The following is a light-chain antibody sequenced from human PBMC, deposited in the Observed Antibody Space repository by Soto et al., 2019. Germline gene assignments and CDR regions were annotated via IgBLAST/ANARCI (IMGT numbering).Light chain of an antibody. Sequence: EIVLTQSPATLSLSPGDRATLSCRARQSLSSSLAWYRHQPGQAPRLLIYDASNRAKGIPARFSGSGSGTHFTLTISSLQPEDFGVYYCQQRSNWPSVTFGGGTKVDIK. CDR1: QSLSSS. V-gene: IGKV3-11*01. CDR3: QQRSNWPSVT. J-gene: IGKJ4*01. CDR2: DAS.